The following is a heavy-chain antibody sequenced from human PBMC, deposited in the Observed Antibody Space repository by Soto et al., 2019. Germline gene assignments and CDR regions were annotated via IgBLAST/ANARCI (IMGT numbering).Heavy chain of an antibody. D-gene: IGHD6-13*01. CDR1: GGTFSSYA. J-gene: IGHJ5*02. CDR2: IIPIFGTA. V-gene: IGHV1-69*01. Sequence: QVQLVQSGAEVKKPGSSVKVSCKASGGTFSSYAISWVRQAPGQVLEWMGGIIPIFGTANYAQKFQGRVTITADESTSTAYMELSSLRSEDTAVYYCAREREGDIAAAGWFDPWGQGTLVTVSS. CDR3: AREREGDIAAAGWFDP.